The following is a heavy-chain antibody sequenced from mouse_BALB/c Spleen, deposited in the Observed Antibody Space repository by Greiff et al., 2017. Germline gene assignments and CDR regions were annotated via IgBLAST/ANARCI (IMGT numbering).Heavy chain of an antibody. V-gene: IGHV5-6-5*01. Sequence: EVQRVESGGGLVKPGGSLKLSCAASGFTFSSYAMSWVRQTPEKRLEWVASISSGGSTYYPDSVKGRFTISRDNARNILYLQMSSLRSEDTAMYYCAREGYGHYFDYWGQGTTLTVSS. CDR1: GFTFSSYA. CDR2: ISSGGST. D-gene: IGHD1-2*01. CDR3: AREGYGHYFDY. J-gene: IGHJ2*01.